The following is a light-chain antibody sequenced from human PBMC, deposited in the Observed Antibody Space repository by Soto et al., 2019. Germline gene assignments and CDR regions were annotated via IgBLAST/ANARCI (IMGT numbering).Light chain of an antibody. CDR1: RAIKKY. V-gene: IGKV1-39*01. J-gene: IGKJ1*01. Sequence: IQVTQSPSSLSASVGVSVTITCRARRAIKKYLHWYQQKPCTAPKFLTSAASSLHSGVPSIFSGSGSGRDFTLTTSSLQAEDFVTYCCQHGNSTPLTFGQGTKVDIK. CDR3: QHGNSTPLT. CDR2: AAS.